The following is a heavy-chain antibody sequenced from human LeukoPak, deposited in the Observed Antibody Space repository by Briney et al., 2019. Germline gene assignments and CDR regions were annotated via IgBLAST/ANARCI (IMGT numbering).Heavy chain of an antibody. CDR3: ASASSHRIAAGGDY. J-gene: IGHJ4*02. D-gene: IGHD6-13*01. CDR2: INSDGSSR. Sequence: GGSLRLSCAASGFPFSTYYMSWVRQAPGKGLVWVSRINSDGSSRNYADSVKGRFTISRDNAKNTLYLQMNSLRAEDTAVYYCASASSHRIAAGGDYWGQGTLVTVSS. V-gene: IGHV3-74*01. CDR1: GFPFSTYY.